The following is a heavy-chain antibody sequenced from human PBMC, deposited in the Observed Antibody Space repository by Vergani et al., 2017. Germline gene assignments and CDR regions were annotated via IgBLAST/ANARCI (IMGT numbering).Heavy chain of an antibody. Sequence: QLQLQESGPGLVKPSETLSLTCTVSGGSISSSSYYWGWIRQPPGKGLEWIGYIYYSGSTYYNPSLKSRVTISVDTSKNQFSLKLSSVTAADTAVYYCARDRSDYYDSSGYFRGWYFDLWGRGTLVTVSS. CDR1: GGSISSSSYY. CDR3: ARDRSDYYDSSGYFRGWYFDL. D-gene: IGHD3-22*01. V-gene: IGHV4-30-4*08. J-gene: IGHJ2*01. CDR2: IYYSGST.